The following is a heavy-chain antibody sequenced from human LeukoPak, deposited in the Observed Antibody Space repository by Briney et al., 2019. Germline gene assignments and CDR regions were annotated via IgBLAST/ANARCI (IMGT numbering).Heavy chain of an antibody. J-gene: IGHJ2*01. D-gene: IGHD5-12*01. CDR1: GFTFSDYY. Sequence: PGGSLRLSCAASGFTFSDYYMSWIRQAPGKGLEWVSYISSSGSTIYYADSVKGRFTISRDNAKNSLYLQMNSLRAEDTAVYYCAKDHYSGYDFSWYFDLWGRGTLVTVSS. CDR3: AKDHYSGYDFSWYFDL. CDR2: ISSSGSTI. V-gene: IGHV3-11*04.